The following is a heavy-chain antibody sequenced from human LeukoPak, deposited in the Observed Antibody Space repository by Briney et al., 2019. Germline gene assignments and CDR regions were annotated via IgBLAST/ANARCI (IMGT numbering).Heavy chain of an antibody. D-gene: IGHD6-19*01. Sequence: TSETPSLTCAVSGGSINSHYWGWIRQPPGKGLQWIGDIYSTGKNNYNPSLKSRVTISLDTSKSHLSLNLTSVPAADTAIYYCVRRDTGWNYFDYWGQGILVTVSS. CDR3: VRRDTGWNYFDY. V-gene: IGHV4-4*08. J-gene: IGHJ4*02. CDR2: IYSTGKN. CDR1: GGSINSHY.